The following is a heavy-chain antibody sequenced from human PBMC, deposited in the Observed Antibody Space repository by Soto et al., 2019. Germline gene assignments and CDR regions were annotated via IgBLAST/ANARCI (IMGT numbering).Heavy chain of an antibody. Sequence: SGPTLVNPTQTLTLTCTFSGFSLSTSGMCVSWIRQPPGKALEWLALIDWDDDKYYSTSLKTRLTISKDTSKNQVVLTMTNMDREATATYYCARSHDISSFCYCMDVWGKGTTVTVSS. CDR3: ARSHDISSFCYCMDV. D-gene: IGHD6-13*01. CDR2: IDWDDDK. J-gene: IGHJ6*04. CDR1: GFSLSTSGMC. V-gene: IGHV2-70*01.